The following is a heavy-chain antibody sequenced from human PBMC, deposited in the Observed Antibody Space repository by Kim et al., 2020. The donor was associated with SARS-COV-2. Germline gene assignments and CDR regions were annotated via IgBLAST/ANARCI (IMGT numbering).Heavy chain of an antibody. D-gene: IGHD3-9*01. CDR1: GFTFSSYA. CDR2: ISYDGSNK. Sequence: GGSLRLSCAASGFTFSSYAMHWVRQAPGKGLEWVAVISYDGSNKYYADSVKGRFTISRDNSKNTLYLQMNSLRAEDTAVYYCARGGTYYDILTGPFDYWGQGILVTVSS. CDR3: ARGGTYYDILTGPFDY. J-gene: IGHJ4*02. V-gene: IGHV3-30*04.